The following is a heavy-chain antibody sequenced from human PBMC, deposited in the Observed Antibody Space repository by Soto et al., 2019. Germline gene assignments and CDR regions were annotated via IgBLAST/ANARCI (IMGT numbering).Heavy chain of an antibody. CDR2: ISYDGSNK. CDR1: GLTFSSYA. V-gene: IGHV3-30-3*01. J-gene: IGHJ4*02. Sequence: QVQLVESGGGVVQPGRSLRLSCAASGLTFSSYAMHWVRQAPGKGLEWVAVISYDGSNKYYADSVKGRFTISGDNSKNTLYLQMNSLRAEDTAVYYCASGGSWYWGQATLVTVSS. D-gene: IGHD2-15*01. CDR3: ASGGSWY.